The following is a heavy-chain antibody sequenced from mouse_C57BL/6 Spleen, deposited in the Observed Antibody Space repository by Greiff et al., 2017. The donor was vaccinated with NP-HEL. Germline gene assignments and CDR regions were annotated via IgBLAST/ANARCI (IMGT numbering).Heavy chain of an antibody. CDR3: ARKGVVDADYAMDY. J-gene: IGHJ4*01. CDR1: GYAFSSYW. CDR2: IYPGDGDT. D-gene: IGHD1-1*01. Sequence: VQLQESGAELVKPGASVKISCKASGYAFSSYWMNWVKQRPGKGLEWIGQIYPGDGDTNYNGKFKGKATLTADKSSSTAYMQLSSLTSEDSAVYFCARKGVVDADYAMDYWGQGTSVTVSS. V-gene: IGHV1-80*01.